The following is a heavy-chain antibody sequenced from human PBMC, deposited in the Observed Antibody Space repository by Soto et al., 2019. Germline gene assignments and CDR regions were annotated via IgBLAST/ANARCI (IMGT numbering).Heavy chain of an antibody. D-gene: IGHD2-2*01. CDR2: ISSSGSTI. J-gene: IGHJ4*02. CDR3: ARDLGYCSSTSCYPGRY. CDR1: GFTFSDYY. V-gene: IGHV3-11*01. Sequence: GGSLRLSCAASGFTFSDYYMSWIRQAPGKGLEWVSYISSSGSTIYYADSVKGRFTISRDNAKNSLYLQMNSLRAEDTAVYYCARDLGYCSSTSCYPGRYWGQGTLVTVSS.